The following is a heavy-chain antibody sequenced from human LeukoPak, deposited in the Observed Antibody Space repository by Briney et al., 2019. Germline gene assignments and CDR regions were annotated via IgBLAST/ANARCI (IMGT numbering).Heavy chain of an antibody. J-gene: IGHJ4*02. Sequence: SVKISCKASGGTFSSYAISWVRQAPGQGLEWMGGIIPIFGTANYAQKFQGRVTITTDESTSTAYMELSSLRSEDTAVYYCARDREAGSSWTFDYWGQGTLVTVSS. CDR2: IIPIFGTA. CDR3: ARDREAGSSWTFDY. CDR1: GGTFSSYA. D-gene: IGHD6-13*01. V-gene: IGHV1-69*05.